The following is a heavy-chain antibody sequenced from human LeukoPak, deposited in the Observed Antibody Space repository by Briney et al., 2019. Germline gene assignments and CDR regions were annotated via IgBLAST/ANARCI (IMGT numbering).Heavy chain of an antibody. D-gene: IGHD4-17*01. CDR3: TRPVNGDYLFDY. CDR1: GFTFSNYW. J-gene: IGHJ4*02. CDR2: INTDGTST. Sequence: GGSLRLSCAASGFTFSNYWMYWVRQAPWKGLVCVSRINTDGTSTYYADSVKGRFTISRDNAKNTLYLQMNSLRVEDTAVYYCTRPVNGDYLFDYWGQGILVTVSS. V-gene: IGHV3-74*01.